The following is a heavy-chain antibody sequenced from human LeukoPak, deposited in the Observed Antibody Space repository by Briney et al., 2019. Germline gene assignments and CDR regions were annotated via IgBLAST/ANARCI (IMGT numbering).Heavy chain of an antibody. CDR1: GYTFTAYY. J-gene: IGHJ3*02. V-gene: IGHV1-2*02. CDR2: INPNSGVT. Sequence: ASVKVSCKASGYTFTAYYLHWARQAPGQGLEWMGWINPNSGVTYYAQKFQGRVTMTRDTSINTAYMELGRLTSDDTAVYHCARGNYGYAFDMWGQGTMFPVSS. D-gene: IGHD1-7*01. CDR3: ARGNYGYAFDM.